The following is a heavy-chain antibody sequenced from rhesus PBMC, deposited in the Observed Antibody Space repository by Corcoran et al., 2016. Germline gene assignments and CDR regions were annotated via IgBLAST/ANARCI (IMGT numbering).Heavy chain of an antibody. V-gene: IGHV4-147*01. CDR3: ASLQYRSRFDV. Sequence: QVQLQESGPGLVKPSETLSLTCTVSGGSISDSYYWNWIRQPPGKGLAGMGVGWVDRIDGSGGTTSYNPSLKRRVTISTDTSKNQFSLKLSSVTAADTAVYYCASLQYRSRFDVWGPGVLVTVSS. D-gene: IGHD1-44*01. J-gene: IGHJ5-1*01. CDR1: GGSISDSYY. CDR2: IDGSGGTT.